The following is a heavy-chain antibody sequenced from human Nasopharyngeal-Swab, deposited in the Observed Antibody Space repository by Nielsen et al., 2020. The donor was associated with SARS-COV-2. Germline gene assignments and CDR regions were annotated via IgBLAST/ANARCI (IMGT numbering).Heavy chain of an antibody. Sequence: GGSLRLSCAASGFTASSNYMSWVRQAPGKGLEWVSIIYPSGSTYYAESVKGRFTISRDNSKNTLYLQMNSLRAEDTAFYYCARMGSTNYFDYWGQGTLVTVSS. D-gene: IGHD5-24*01. CDR1: GFTASSNY. V-gene: IGHV3-53*01. CDR3: ARMGSTNYFDY. J-gene: IGHJ4*02. CDR2: IYPSGST.